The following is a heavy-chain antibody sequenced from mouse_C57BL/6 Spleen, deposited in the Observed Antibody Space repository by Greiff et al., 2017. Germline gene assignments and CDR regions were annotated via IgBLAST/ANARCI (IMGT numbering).Heavy chain of an antibody. D-gene: IGHD2-3*01. V-gene: IGHV1-80*01. J-gene: IGHJ2*01. Sequence: QVHVKQSGAELVKPGASVKISCKASGYAFSSYWMNWVKQRPGKGLEWIGQIYPGDGDTNYNGKFKGKATLTADKSSSTAYMQLSSLTSEDSAVYCCAMEIYDGYYFDYWGQGTTLTVSS. CDR1: GYAFSSYW. CDR3: AMEIYDGYYFDY. CDR2: IYPGDGDT.